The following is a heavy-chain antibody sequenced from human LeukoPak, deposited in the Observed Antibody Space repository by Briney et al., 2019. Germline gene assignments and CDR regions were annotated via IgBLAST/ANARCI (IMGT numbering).Heavy chain of an antibody. D-gene: IGHD3-22*01. V-gene: IGHV1-8*01. CDR3: ARGLGDYYDTSDFYYAVPAH. J-gene: IGHJ4*02. CDR1: GYTFATYD. Sequence: ASVKVSCKASGYTFATYDITWVRQATGQGLEWMGWMNPNSGDTAYAQKFQGRVAMTRDTSISTAYMELSSLRSEDTAVYYCARGLGDYYDTSDFYYAVPAHWGQGTLVTVSS. CDR2: MNPNSGDT.